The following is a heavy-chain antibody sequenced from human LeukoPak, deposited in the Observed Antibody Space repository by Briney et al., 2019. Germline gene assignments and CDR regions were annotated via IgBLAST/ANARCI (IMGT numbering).Heavy chain of an antibody. CDR3: ARFNYDFWSGYYITPDYYYYMDV. Sequence: PGGSLRLSCAASGFTFSDYYMSWIRRAPGKGLEWVSYISSSGSTIYYADSVKGRFTISRDNAKNSLYLQMNSLRAEDTAVYYCARFNYDFWSGYYITPDYYYYMDVWGKGTTVTVSS. V-gene: IGHV3-11*01. CDR1: GFTFSDYY. D-gene: IGHD3-3*01. J-gene: IGHJ6*03. CDR2: ISSSGSTI.